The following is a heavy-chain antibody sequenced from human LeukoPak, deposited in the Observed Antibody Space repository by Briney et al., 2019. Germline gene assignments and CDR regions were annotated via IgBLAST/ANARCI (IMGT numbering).Heavy chain of an antibody. CDR1: GFTFSSFI. CDR2: IISSSSYI. Sequence: GGSLRLSCAASGFTFSSFIINWVRGAPGKGLGWVSSIISSSSYIYYADSVKGRFTISRDNAKNSLYLQMNSLRAEDTAVYYCASSSVVVPAAMGYYYGMDVWGQGTTVTVSS. V-gene: IGHV3-21*01. CDR3: ASSSVVVPAAMGYYYGMDV. D-gene: IGHD2-2*01. J-gene: IGHJ6*02.